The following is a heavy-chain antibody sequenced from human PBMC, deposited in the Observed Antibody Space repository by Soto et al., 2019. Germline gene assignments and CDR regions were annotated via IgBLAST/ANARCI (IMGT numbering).Heavy chain of an antibody. V-gene: IGHV3-7*04. CDR1: GFTFSSYW. Sequence: PGGSLRLSCAASGFTFSSYWMSWVRQAPGKGLEWVANIKQDGSEKYYVDSVKGRFTISRDNAKNSLYLQMNSLRAEDTAVYYCAREGYCSGGSCYLYFDYWGHGTLVTVSS. CDR3: AREGYCSGGSCYLYFDY. CDR2: IKQDGSEK. J-gene: IGHJ4*01. D-gene: IGHD2-15*01.